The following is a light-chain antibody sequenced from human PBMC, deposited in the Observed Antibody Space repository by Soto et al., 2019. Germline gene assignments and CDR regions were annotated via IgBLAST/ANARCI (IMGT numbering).Light chain of an antibody. V-gene: IGLV2-8*01. J-gene: IGLJ2*01. CDR1: SSDVGGYNY. CDR2: EVS. Sequence: QSALTQPPSASGSPGQSVTISCTGTSSDVGGYNYVSWYQQHPGKAPKLMIYEVSKRPSGVPDRFSGSKSGNTASLTVSGLQAEDEADYYCISYAGSNNMVFGGGTKLIVL. CDR3: ISYAGSNNMV.